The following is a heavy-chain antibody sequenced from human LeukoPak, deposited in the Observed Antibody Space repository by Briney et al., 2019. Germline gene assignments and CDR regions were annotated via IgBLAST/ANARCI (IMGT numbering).Heavy chain of an antibody. CDR3: AKVGGYIRYCSSTSCYGDWFDP. V-gene: IGHV3-23*01. D-gene: IGHD2-2*01. CDR1: GFTFSSYA. CDR2: ISDSGGST. Sequence: GGSLRLSCAVSGFTFSSYAMSWVRQAPGKGLEWVSAISDSGGSTYYADSVKGRFTISRDNSKNTLYLQMNSLGAEDTAVYYCAKVGGYIRYCSSTSCYGDWFDPWGQGTLVTVSS. J-gene: IGHJ5*02.